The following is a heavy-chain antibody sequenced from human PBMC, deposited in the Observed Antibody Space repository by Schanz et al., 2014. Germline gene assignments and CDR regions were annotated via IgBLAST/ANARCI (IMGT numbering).Heavy chain of an antibody. V-gene: IGHV3-23*04. CDR1: GFTFSGSV. CDR2: ISGFGTGA. D-gene: IGHD4-17*01. CDR3: AKDCPSDYGDHCFDF. J-gene: IGHJ4*02. Sequence: EVQLVESGGGLVQPGGSLRLSCVASGFTFSGSVMHWVRQAPGQGLEWISGISGFGTGAYYADSVKGRFTISRDNSKNTLYLQMNSLRAEDTAVYYCAKDCPSDYGDHCFDFWGQGTLVTVSS.